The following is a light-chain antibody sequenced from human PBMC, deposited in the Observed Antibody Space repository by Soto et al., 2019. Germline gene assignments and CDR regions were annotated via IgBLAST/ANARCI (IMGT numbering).Light chain of an antibody. CDR3: SSYYSARI. Sequence: QSVLTQPASVSVSPGQSIAISCTGSSSDFAAYNYVSWYQHHPGKAPKLMIYEVSNRPSGVSNRFSGSKSGNTASLTISGLQAEDEADYYCSSYYSARIFGTGTKVTVL. CDR1: SSDFAAYNY. J-gene: IGLJ1*01. CDR2: EVS. V-gene: IGLV2-14*01.